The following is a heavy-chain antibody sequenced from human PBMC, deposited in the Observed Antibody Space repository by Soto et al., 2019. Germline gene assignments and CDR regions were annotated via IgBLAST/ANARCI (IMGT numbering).Heavy chain of an antibody. V-gene: IGHV3-30*03. CDR2: ISYDGSNK. CDR3: AIDWYVYSSSWPYY. D-gene: IGHD6-13*01. Sequence: PGGSLRLCCAASGFTFSSYGMHWVRLAPGKGLEWVAVISYDGSNKYYADSVKGRFTISRDNSKNTLYLQMNSLRAEDTAVYYCAIDWYVYSSSWPYYRAQRTPVPVS. J-gene: IGHJ4*02. CDR1: GFTFSSYG.